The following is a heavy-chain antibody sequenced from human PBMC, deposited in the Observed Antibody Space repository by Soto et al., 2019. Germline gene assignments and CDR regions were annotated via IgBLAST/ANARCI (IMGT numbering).Heavy chain of an antibody. CDR2: ISWNSGNI. J-gene: IGHJ6*02. CDR1: GFTFNDYA. CDR3: AKDIRRRITMTRGGTFYSYYGMDV. D-gene: IGHD3-10*01. Sequence: EVQLVESGGGLVQPGRSLRLSCAASGFTFNDYAMYWVRQAPGKGLEWVSSISWNSGNIGYADSVKGRFTISRDNAKSSLFLQMNSLRVEDTALYYCAKDIRRRITMTRGGTFYSYYGMDVWGQGTTVTVSS. V-gene: IGHV3-9*01.